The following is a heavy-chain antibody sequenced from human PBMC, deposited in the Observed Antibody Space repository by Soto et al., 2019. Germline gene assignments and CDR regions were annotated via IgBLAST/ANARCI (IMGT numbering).Heavy chain of an antibody. CDR2: ISGSGGTT. J-gene: IGHJ4*02. Sequence: LSCAASGFTFTTRAMSWVRQAPGKGLQWVSGISGSGGTTYYADSVKGRLTISRDNSKNMLYLQMNSLRDDDTAVYYCATGTQNFDYWGQGTRVTVSS. CDR1: GFTFTTRA. D-gene: IGHD3-10*01. CDR3: ATGTQNFDY. V-gene: IGHV3-23*01.